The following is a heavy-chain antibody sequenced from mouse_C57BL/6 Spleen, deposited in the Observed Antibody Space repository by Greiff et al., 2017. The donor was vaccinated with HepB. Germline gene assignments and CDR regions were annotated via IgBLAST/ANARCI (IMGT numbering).Heavy chain of an antibody. CDR3: AIRFAY. CDR1: GYTFTDYN. CDR2: INPNNGGT. J-gene: IGHJ3*01. V-gene: IGHV1-18*01. Sequence: VQLQQSGPELVKPGASVKIPCKASGYTFTDYNMDWVKQSHGKSLEWIGDINPNNGGTIYNQKFKGKATLTVDKSSSTAYMELRSLSSEDTAVYYCAIRFAYWGQGTLVTVSA.